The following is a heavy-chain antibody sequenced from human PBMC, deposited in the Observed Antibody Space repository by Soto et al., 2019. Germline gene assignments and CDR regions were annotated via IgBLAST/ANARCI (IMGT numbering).Heavy chain of an antibody. CDR1: RDNVFRNDIA. Sequence: QVQLQQSGPGLVKPSQTLSLTCAITRDNVFRNDIAWNWVRQSPSRGLEWLGRAYYRSKWHNEYAVSVKSRTTINLDTSKNQLYLQLYSVTPEDSAVYYCARGRNSAFDIWGQGTLVVVSS. V-gene: IGHV6-1*01. J-gene: IGHJ3*02. CDR2: AYYRSKWHN. CDR3: ARGRNSAFDI. D-gene: IGHD1-7*01.